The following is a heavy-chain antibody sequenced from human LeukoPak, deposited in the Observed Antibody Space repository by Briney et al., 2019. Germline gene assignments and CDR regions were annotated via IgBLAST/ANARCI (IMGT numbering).Heavy chain of an antibody. V-gene: IGHV4-39*01. CDR3: ARQLTPHKLPSLRVYYMDV. J-gene: IGHJ6*03. CDR2: IYYSGST. Sequence: GSLRLSCAASGFTFSSYEMNWVRQLPGKGLEWIGSIYYSGSTHDNPSLKSRVTISVDTSKNQFSLKLSSVTAADTAVYYCARQLTPHKLPSLRVYYMDVWGKGTTVTISS. CDR1: GFTFSSYE. D-gene: IGHD2-15*01.